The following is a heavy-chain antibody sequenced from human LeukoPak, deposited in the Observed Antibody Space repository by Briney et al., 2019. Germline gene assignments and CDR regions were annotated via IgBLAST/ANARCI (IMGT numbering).Heavy chain of an antibody. V-gene: IGHV4-39*01. D-gene: IGHD1-26*01. J-gene: IGHJ4*02. CDR2: IYYSGHT. CDR3: AAPSGPTYYSPVDF. CDR1: GAPITTSNHY. Sequence: PSETLSLTCTVSGAPITTSNHYWGWIRQTPGKTLDWIANIYYSGHTLYNPSLKSRALISVDTSSNQFSLRLTSVTAADTAVYYCAAPSGPTYYSPVDFWGQGTSVSVSS.